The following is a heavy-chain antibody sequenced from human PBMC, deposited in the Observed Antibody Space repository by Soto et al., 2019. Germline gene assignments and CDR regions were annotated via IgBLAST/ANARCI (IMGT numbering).Heavy chain of an antibody. Sequence: GGSLRLSCAASGFSFNIYALHWVRQAPGKGLEWVAVISFDGTKKYYSDSVKGRFTISRDNLKNTLYLQMNNLRVEDAALYFCAREDDYGYRYINYGLDVWGQGTTVTVSS. CDR2: ISFDGTKK. CDR3: AREDDYGYRYINYGLDV. V-gene: IGHV3-30-3*01. CDR1: GFSFNIYA. D-gene: IGHD4-17*01. J-gene: IGHJ6*02.